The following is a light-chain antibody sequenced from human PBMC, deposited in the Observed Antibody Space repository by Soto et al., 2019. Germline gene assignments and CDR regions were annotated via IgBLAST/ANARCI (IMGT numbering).Light chain of an antibody. CDR1: SSDVGGYDY. CDR3: NSYTGSSSYV. Sequence: QSVLTQPASVSGSPGQSITISCTGTSSDVGGYDYVSWYQQHPGKAPKLMIYDVSNRPSGVSNRFSGSKSDNTASLTISGLQAEDEADYYCNSYTGSSSYVFATGTKVTVL. CDR2: DVS. J-gene: IGLJ1*01. V-gene: IGLV2-14*01.